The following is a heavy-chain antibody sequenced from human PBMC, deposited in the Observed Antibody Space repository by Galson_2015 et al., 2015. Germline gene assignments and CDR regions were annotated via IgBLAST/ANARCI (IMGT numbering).Heavy chain of an antibody. CDR1: GGTFSSYA. CDR3: ARNEGHCSGGSCYFDY. V-gene: IGHV1-69*13. D-gene: IGHD2-15*01. CDR2: IITIFGTA. J-gene: IGHJ4*02. Sequence: SVKVSCAASGGTFSSYAISWVRQAPGQGLEWMGGIITIFGTANYAQKFQGRVTITADESTSTAYMELSSLRSEDTAVYYCARNEGHCSGGSCYFDYWGQGTLVTVSS.